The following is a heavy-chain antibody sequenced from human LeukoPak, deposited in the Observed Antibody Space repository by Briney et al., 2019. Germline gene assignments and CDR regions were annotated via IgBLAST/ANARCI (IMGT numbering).Heavy chain of an antibody. J-gene: IGHJ4*02. CDR1: GYTFTGSY. CDR2: INPNSGGT. Sequence: GASVKVSCKASGYTFTGSYMHWVRQAPGQGLEWMGWINPNSGGTNYAQKFQGRVTMTRDTSISTAYMELSRLRSDDTAVYYCARDFLGYCTNGVCYIFDYWGQGTLVTVSS. V-gene: IGHV1-2*02. CDR3: ARDFLGYCTNGVCYIFDY. D-gene: IGHD2-8*01.